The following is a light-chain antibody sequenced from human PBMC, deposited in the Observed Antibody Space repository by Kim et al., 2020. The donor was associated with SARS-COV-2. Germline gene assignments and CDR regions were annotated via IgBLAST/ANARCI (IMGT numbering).Light chain of an antibody. V-gene: IGKV3D-15*01. J-gene: IGKJ5*01. CDR1: QSVNSN. CDR3: QQYNNWPPIT. CDR2: GAS. Sequence: SPGERATLSCRASQSVNSNLAWYQQKPGQAPRLLIFGASNRATDIPARFSGSGSGTEFTLTITSLQSEDFAVYYCQQYNNWPPITFGQGTRLEIK.